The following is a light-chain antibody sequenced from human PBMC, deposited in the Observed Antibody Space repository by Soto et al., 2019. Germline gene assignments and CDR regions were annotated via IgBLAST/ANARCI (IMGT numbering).Light chain of an antibody. CDR1: QSISSY. CDR2: GAS. CDR3: QQSYTTPPWT. V-gene: IGKV1-39*01. J-gene: IGKJ1*01. Sequence: DLQMTQSPSSLSASVGDRVTITCRASQSISSYLNWYQQKPGKAPKLLIFGASSLQNGVPSRFSGSGSGTDFSLTITSLQPDDFATYYCQQSYTTPPWTFGQGTKVEIK.